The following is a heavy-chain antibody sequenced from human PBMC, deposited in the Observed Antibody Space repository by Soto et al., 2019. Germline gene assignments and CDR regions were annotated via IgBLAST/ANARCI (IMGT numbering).Heavy chain of an antibody. J-gene: IGHJ4*02. D-gene: IGHD3-3*01. CDR3: ARVRVRFLEWLGSEG. V-gene: IGHV1-69*12. CDR1: GGTFSSYA. Sequence: QVQLVQSGAEVKKPGSSVKVSCKASGGTFSSYAISWVRQAPGQGLEWMGGIIPIFGTANYAQKFQGRVTITADESTSTAYMERSSLRSEDTAVHYCARVRVRFLEWLGSEGWGQGTLVTVSS. CDR2: IIPIFGTA.